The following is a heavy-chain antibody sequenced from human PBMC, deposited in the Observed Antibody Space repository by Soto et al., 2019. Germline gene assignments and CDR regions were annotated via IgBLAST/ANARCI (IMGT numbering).Heavy chain of an antibody. D-gene: IGHD3-10*01. CDR2: AYHSGST. Sequence: QLQLQESGPGLVRPSGTLSLTCAVSGGFTSTNNWWSWVRQPPGKGLEWIGDAYHSGSTEYNPSLKSRVSISVDKSKNQMSLKLTSATAADTAVYYFARSPPSSYYGGSGTFDYWGQGTLVTVSS. CDR1: GGFTSTNNW. J-gene: IGHJ4*02. CDR3: ARSPPSSYYGGSGTFDY. V-gene: IGHV4-4*02.